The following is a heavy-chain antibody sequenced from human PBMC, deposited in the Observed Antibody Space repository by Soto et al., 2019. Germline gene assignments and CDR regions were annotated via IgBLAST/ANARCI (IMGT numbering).Heavy chain of an antibody. CDR3: ARLDYYDSSGYQPRFDY. J-gene: IGHJ4*02. CDR2: IYYSGST. CDR1: GGSVSSGSSY. Sequence: SETLSLTCTVSGGSVSSGSSYWSWIRQPPGKGLEWIGHIYYSGSTNYNPSLKSRVTISVDTSKNQFSLKLSSVTAADTAVYYCARLDYYDSSGYQPRFDYWGQGTLVTVS. V-gene: IGHV4-61*01. D-gene: IGHD3-22*01.